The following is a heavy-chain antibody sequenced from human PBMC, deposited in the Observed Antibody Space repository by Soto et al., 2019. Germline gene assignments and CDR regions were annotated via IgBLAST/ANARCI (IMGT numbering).Heavy chain of an antibody. J-gene: IGHJ6*02. CDR1: GFTFSSYS. D-gene: IGHD5-12*01. CDR2: ISSSSSYI. V-gene: IGHV3-21*01. CDR3: ARASGYGSYEGSFYYYGMDV. Sequence: GGSLRLSCAASGFTFSSYSMNWVRQAPGKGLEWVSSISSSSSYIYYADSVKGRFTISRDNAKNSLYLQMNSLRAEDTAVYYCARASGYGSYEGSFYYYGMDVWGQGTTVTVSS.